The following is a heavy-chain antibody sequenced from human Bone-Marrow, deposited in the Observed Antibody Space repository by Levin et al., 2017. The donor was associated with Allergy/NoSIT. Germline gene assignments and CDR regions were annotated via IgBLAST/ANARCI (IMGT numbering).Heavy chain of an antibody. J-gene: IGHJ4*02. D-gene: IGHD6-19*01. CDR2: IYYGGST. CDR3: ARHSGSGWYAYFDY. Sequence: SQTLSLTCTVSGGSVSSSAYYWGWIRQPPGNGLEWIGTIYYGGSTYYNPSLKSRVTISVDTTKNQFSLKLSSVIAADTAVYYCARHSGSGWYAYFDYWGQGILVTVSS. V-gene: IGHV4-39*01. CDR1: GGSVSSSAYY.